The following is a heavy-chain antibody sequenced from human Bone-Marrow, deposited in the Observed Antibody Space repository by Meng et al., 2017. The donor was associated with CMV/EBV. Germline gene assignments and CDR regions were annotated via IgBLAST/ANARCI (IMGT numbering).Heavy chain of an antibody. V-gene: IGHV4-34*01. J-gene: IGHJ6*02. D-gene: IGHD6-25*01. CDR3: AKEGRPRRYYYGMAV. CDR1: GGSFSGYY. CDR2: INHSGST. Sequence: SETLSLTCAVYGGSFSGYYWSWIRQPPGKGLEWIGEINHSGSTNYNPSLKSRVTISVDTSKNQFSLKLSSVTAADTAVYYCAKEGRPRRYYYGMAVWGQGPTVTVSS.